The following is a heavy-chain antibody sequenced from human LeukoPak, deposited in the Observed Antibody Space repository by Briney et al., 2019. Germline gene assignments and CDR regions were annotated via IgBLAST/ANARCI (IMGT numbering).Heavy chain of an antibody. Sequence: GGSLRLSCAASGFTFSSYWMSWVRQAPGKALEWVANIKQDGSEDYYVDSVKGRFTISRDNAKNSLYLQMNSLRAEDTAVYYCARDIVGFFGGPSVDYWGQGTLVTVSS. D-gene: IGHD2-21*01. CDR3: ARDIVGFFGGPSVDY. CDR2: IKQDGSED. CDR1: GFTFSSYW. V-gene: IGHV3-7*01. J-gene: IGHJ4*02.